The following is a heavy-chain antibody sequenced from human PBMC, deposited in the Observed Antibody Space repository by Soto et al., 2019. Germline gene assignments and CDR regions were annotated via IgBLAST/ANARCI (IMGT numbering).Heavy chain of an antibody. CDR2: ISNSGSVI. Sequence: EVQLVESGGNLVQAGGSLRLSCAASGFSFISYSMSWVRQAPGKGLEWVSYISNSGSVIHDADSVKGRFTISRDNAKNSLSLQMNSLRDEDTALYYCVRVYASNPFDLWGQGTVVTVSS. V-gene: IGHV3-48*02. D-gene: IGHD2-2*01. CDR3: VRVYASNPFDL. J-gene: IGHJ3*01. CDR1: GFSFISYS.